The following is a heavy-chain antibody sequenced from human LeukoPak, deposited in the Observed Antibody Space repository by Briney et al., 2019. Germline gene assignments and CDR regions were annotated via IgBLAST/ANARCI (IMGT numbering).Heavy chain of an antibody. D-gene: IGHD2-21*02. V-gene: IGHV1-69*06. CDR2: IIPIFGTA. CDR1: GGTFSSYA. CDR3: ARDPCGGDCYFDY. Sequence: ASVKVSCKASGGTFSSYAISWVRQAPGQGLEWMGGIIPIFGTANYAQKFQGRVTITADKSTSTAYMELSSLRSEDTAVYYCARDPCGGDCYFDYWGQGTLVTVSS. J-gene: IGHJ4*02.